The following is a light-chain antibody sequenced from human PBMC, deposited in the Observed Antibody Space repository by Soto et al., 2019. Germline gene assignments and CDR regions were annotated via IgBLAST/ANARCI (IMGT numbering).Light chain of an antibody. Sequence: DIQMTQSPSTLSASVGDRVTITCRASQSISSWLAWYQQKPGKAPKVLIYKAFSLESGVPSRFSGSGSGTEFTLTISSLQPDDFATYYCKKYKSYPYTFGTGTKLEIK. CDR2: KAF. J-gene: IGKJ2*01. CDR3: KKYKSYPYT. CDR1: QSISSW. V-gene: IGKV1-5*03.